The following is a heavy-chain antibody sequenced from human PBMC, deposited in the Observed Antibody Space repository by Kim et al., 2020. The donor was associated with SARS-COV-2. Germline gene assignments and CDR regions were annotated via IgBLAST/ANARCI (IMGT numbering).Heavy chain of an antibody. Sequence: APGKGRFTISRDETKNTLYLQMNSLKTEDTAVYYCTTGRFYYDSSGGGDYWGQGTLVTVSS. CDR3: TTGRFYYDSSGGGDY. J-gene: IGHJ4*02. D-gene: IGHD3-22*01. V-gene: IGHV3-15*01.